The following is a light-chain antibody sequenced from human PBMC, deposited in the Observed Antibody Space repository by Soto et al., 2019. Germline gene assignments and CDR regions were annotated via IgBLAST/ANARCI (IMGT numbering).Light chain of an antibody. V-gene: IGKV3-20*01. Sequence: EIVLTQSPGTLSLSPGERATLSCRASQSVSGTYLTWYQQKPGQAPRRLIYGASIRATGIPDRFSGSGSGTDSTLTISRLEPEDFAVYYCQYYGSSPRVTFGGGTKVEIK. CDR2: GAS. J-gene: IGKJ4*01. CDR3: QYYGSSPRVT. CDR1: QSVSGTY.